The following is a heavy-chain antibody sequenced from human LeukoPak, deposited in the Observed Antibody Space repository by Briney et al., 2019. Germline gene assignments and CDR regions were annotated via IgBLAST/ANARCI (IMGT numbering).Heavy chain of an antibody. Sequence: PSETLSLTCTVSGASISSSSYYWGWIRQPPGKGLEWIGSIYYSGSTYYNPSLKSRVTTSVDTSKNQFSLKLSSVTAADTAVYYCAREGGDYGYYFDYWGQGTLVTVSS. CDR3: AREGGDYGYYFDY. J-gene: IGHJ4*02. CDR2: IYYSGST. CDR1: GASISSSSYY. D-gene: IGHD4-17*01. V-gene: IGHV4-39*07.